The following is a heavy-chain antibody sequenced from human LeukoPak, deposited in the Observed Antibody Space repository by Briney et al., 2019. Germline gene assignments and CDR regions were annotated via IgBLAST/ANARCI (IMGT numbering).Heavy chain of an antibody. Sequence: GASVKVSCKASGGTFSSYAISWVRQAPGQGLEWMGGIIPIFGTANYAQKFQGRVTITTDESTSTAYMELSSLRSEDTAVYYCARENIVVVTAPNWFDPWGQGTLVTVSS. CDR2: IIPIFGTA. D-gene: IGHD2-21*02. V-gene: IGHV1-69*05. CDR1: GGTFSSYA. J-gene: IGHJ5*02. CDR3: ARENIVVVTAPNWFDP.